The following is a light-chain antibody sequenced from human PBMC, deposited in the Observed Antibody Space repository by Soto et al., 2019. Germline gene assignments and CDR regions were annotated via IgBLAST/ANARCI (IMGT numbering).Light chain of an antibody. Sequence: DIPMTQSPSTLSGSVGDRVTITCRASQTISSWLAWYQQKPGKAPKLLIYKASTLKSVVPSRFSGSASGTEFTLTISSLQPDDCATYYCQHYNSYSEAFGQGTKVELK. V-gene: IGKV1-5*03. J-gene: IGKJ1*01. CDR1: QTISSW. CDR2: KAS. CDR3: QHYNSYSEA.